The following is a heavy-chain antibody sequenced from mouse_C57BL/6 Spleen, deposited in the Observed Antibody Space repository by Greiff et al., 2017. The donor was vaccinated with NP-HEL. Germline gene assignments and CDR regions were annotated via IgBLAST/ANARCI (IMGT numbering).Heavy chain of an antibody. Sequence: VQLQQSGPELVKPGASVKIPCKASGYTFTDYNMDWVKQSHGKSLEWIGDINPNNGGTIYNQKFKGKATLTVDKSSSTAYMELRSLTSEDTAVYDCARRDYYGSSYAWFAYWGQGTLVTVSA. CDR1: GYTFTDYN. CDR2: INPNNGGT. V-gene: IGHV1-18*01. J-gene: IGHJ3*01. CDR3: ARRDYYGSSYAWFAY. D-gene: IGHD1-1*01.